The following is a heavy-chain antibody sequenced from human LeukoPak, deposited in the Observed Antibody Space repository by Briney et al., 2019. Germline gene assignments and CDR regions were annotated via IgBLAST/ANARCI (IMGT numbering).Heavy chain of an antibody. V-gene: IGHV4-31*03. CDR1: GGSISSGGYY. CDR3: ALELGTRYSVFDP. CDR2: NYYSGST. D-gene: IGHD5/OR15-5a*01. J-gene: IGHJ5*02. Sequence: SETLSLTCTVSGGSISSGGYYWSWIRQHPGKGLEWIGYNYYSGSTYYNPSLKSRVTISVDTSKNQFSLKLSSVTAADTAVYYCALELGTRYSVFDPWGQGTLVTVSS.